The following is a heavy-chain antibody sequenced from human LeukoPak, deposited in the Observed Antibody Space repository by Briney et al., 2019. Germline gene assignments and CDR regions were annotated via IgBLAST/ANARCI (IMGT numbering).Heavy chain of an antibody. Sequence: ASVKVSCKASGYTFTSYGISWVRQAPGQGLEWMGWISAYNGNTNYAQKLQGRVTMTTDTSTSTAYMELRGLRSDDTAVYYCSIVVVPAAIGGYWFDPWGQGTLVAVSS. CDR3: SIVVVPAAIGGYWFDP. V-gene: IGHV1-18*01. D-gene: IGHD2-2*01. J-gene: IGHJ5*02. CDR1: GYTFTSYG. CDR2: ISAYNGNT.